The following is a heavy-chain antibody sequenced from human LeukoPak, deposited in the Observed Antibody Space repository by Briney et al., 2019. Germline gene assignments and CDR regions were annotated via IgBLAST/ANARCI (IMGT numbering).Heavy chain of an antibody. V-gene: IGHV3-48*03. Sequence: GGSLRLSCAASGFTFSRYEMNWVRQAPGKGLEWVSYISTSGSTIYYADSVKGRFTISRDNSKNTLYLQMNSLRAEDTAVYYCAKGRNNYYDSSGYYAWWGQGTLVTVSS. CDR1: GFTFSRYE. J-gene: IGHJ4*02. CDR2: ISTSGSTI. D-gene: IGHD3-22*01. CDR3: AKGRNNYYDSSGYYAW.